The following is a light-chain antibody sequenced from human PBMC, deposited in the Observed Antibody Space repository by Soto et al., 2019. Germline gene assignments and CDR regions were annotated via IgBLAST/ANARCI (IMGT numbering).Light chain of an antibody. Sequence: QSALTQPPSASGSPGQSVTISCTGTSSDVGGYNYVSWYQQHPGKAPKLMIYEVSKRPSGVPDRFSGSKSGNTASLTVSGLQAEDESDYYCSSYAGSNLYVFGPGTQLTVL. J-gene: IGLJ1*01. CDR1: SSDVGGYNY. V-gene: IGLV2-8*01. CDR2: EVS. CDR3: SSYAGSNLYV.